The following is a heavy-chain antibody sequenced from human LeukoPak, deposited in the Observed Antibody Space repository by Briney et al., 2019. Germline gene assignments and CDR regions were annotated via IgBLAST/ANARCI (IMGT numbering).Heavy chain of an antibody. J-gene: IGHJ4*02. D-gene: IGHD3-10*01. CDR1: GYTFTSYG. CDR3: AREAHLLWFGEWACDY. Sequence: GASVKVSRKASGYTFTSYGISWVRQAPGQGLEWMGWISAYNGNTNYAQKLQGRVTMTTDTSMSTAYMELRSLRSDDTAVYYCAREAHLLWFGEWACDYWGQGTLVTVSS. CDR2: ISAYNGNT. V-gene: IGHV1-18*04.